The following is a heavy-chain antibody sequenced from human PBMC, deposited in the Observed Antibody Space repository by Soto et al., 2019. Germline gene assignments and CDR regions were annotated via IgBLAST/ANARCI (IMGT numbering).Heavy chain of an antibody. CDR2: IYPGDSDT. V-gene: IGHV5-51*01. D-gene: IGHD3-10*01. CDR3: ARHRVTMIRGVYYYYGMDV. Sequence: NIGSKNCGCPCTGDWSGGVRRMPGKGLGWMGIIYPGDSDTRYSPSFQGQVTISADKSISTAYLQWSSLKASDTAMYYCARHRVTMIRGVYYYYGMDVWGQGTTVTVS. CDR1: GCPCTGDW. J-gene: IGHJ6*02.